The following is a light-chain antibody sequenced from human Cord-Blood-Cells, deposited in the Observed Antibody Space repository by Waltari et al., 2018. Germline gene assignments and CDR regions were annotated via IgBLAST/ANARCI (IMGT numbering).Light chain of an antibody. Sequence: SSELTQDPAVPVALGQTFRITCQGDSLRSYSASWYQQKPGQAPVLVNYGKNNPPPGPPDRFSGSSSGNTATSTITGARAEGKAFYYSNTRDSSDNHYVFDSGTNVTVL. V-gene: IGLV3-19*01. CDR1: SLRSYS. CDR2: GKN. CDR3: NTRDSSDNHYV. J-gene: IGLJ1*01.